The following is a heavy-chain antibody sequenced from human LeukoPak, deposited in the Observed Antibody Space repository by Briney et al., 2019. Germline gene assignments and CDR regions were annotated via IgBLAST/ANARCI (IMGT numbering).Heavy chain of an antibody. V-gene: IGHV3-30*18. Sequence: QPGGSLRLSCAASGFTFSSYGMHWVRQAPGKGLEWVAVISYDGSNKYYADSVKGRFTISRDNSKNTLYLQMNSLRAEDTAVYYCAKEVRTDIVVVPAATFDYWGQGTLVTVSS. J-gene: IGHJ4*02. CDR1: GFTFSSYG. CDR2: ISYDGSNK. CDR3: AKEVRTDIVVVPAATFDY. D-gene: IGHD2-2*01.